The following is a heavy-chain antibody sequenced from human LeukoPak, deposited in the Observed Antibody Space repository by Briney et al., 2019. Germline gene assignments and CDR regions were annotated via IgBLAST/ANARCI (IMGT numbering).Heavy chain of an antibody. V-gene: IGHV4-34*01. J-gene: IGHJ4*02. CDR2: INHSGST. CDR3: ARRGDYGSGRYHKLFDY. D-gene: IGHD3-10*01. Sequence: PSETLSLTCAVYGGSFSGYYWSWIRQPPGKGLEWIGEINHSGSTNYNPSLKSRVTISVDTSKNQFSLKLSSVTAADTAVYYCARRGDYGSGRYHKLFDYWGQGTLVTVSS. CDR1: GGSFSGYY.